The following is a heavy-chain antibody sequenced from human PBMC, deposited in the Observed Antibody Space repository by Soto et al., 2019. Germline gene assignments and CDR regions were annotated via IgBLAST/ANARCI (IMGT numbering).Heavy chain of an antibody. CDR2: VYHSGTT. Sequence: SETLSLTCTVSRDSINNYYWSWIRQPPGKGPEWIGYVYHSGTTNYNPSLESRVTISLDTSKNQFSLKLHSVTAADTAVYYCATRPPGWWRGVFAYWSQGTLVTVSS. V-gene: IGHV4-59*01. J-gene: IGHJ4*02. D-gene: IGHD2-15*01. CDR3: ATRPPGWWRGVFAY. CDR1: RDSINNYY.